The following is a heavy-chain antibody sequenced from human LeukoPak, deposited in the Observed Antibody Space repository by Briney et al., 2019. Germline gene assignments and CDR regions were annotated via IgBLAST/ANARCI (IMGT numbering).Heavy chain of an antibody. CDR3: ARVPRIEAGATGDWFDP. D-gene: IGHD6-13*01. CDR1: TYSISSGYY. CDR2: NYYSGST. V-gene: IGHV4-61*01. Sequence: SETLSLTCTVPTYSISSGYYWSWIRQPPGKGLEWIGFNYYSGSTNYNPSLKSRVTISVDTSKNQFFLNLRSITAADTAVYYCARVPRIEAGATGDWFDPWGQGTVVTVSS. J-gene: IGHJ5*02.